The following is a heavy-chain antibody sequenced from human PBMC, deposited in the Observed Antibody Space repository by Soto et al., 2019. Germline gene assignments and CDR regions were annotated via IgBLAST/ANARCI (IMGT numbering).Heavy chain of an antibody. CDR2: ISSGGFSI. V-gene: IGHV3-21*01. J-gene: IGHJ6*02. CDR3: ACNESYNFDGRDV. Sequence: EVQLVESGGGLVKPGGSLRLSCAASGFTFRSYSMNWVRQAPGKGLEWVSSISSGGFSINYADSVNGGISISRDNAQNSLHLALNTLRAEDTTVYYCACNESYNFDGRDVCGQGTTVTASS. CDR1: GFTFRSYS.